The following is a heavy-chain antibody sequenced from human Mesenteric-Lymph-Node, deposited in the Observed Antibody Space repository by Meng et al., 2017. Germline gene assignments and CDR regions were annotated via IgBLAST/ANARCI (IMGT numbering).Heavy chain of an antibody. Sequence: VQLPQWGAGLVKPSVTLSLTGAVYGGSFSGYYWSWIRQPPGKGLEWIGEINHSGSTNYNPSLKSRVTISVDTSKNQFSLKLSSVTAADTAVYYCARGRGYGDYGSLYWGQGTLVTVSS. D-gene: IGHD4-17*01. J-gene: IGHJ4*02. CDR2: INHSGST. CDR3: ARGRGYGDYGSLY. V-gene: IGHV4-34*01. CDR1: GGSFSGYY.